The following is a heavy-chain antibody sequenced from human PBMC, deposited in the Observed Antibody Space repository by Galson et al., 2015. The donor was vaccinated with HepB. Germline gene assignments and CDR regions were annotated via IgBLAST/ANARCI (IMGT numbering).Heavy chain of an antibody. Sequence: SVKVSCKASGYTFTSYAINWVRQAPGQGLEWMGWINTNNGNPTYAQGYTGRFVFSLDTSVSTAYLQISSLKAEDTAVYYCARGKGDCYVGSCPNNWFDPWGQGTLVTVSS. J-gene: IGHJ5*02. CDR1: GYTFTSYA. CDR2: INTNNGNP. D-gene: IGHD2-15*01. CDR3: ARGKGDCYVGSCPNNWFDP. V-gene: IGHV7-4-1*02.